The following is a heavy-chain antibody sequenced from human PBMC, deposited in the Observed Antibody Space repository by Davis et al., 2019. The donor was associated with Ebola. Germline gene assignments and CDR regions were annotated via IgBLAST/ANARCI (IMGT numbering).Heavy chain of an antibody. CDR1: GDSIRSTSYY. D-gene: IGHD3-22*01. CDR2: IYYSGST. J-gene: IGHJ4*02. V-gene: IGHV4-39*07. CDR3: ARGPYYYDSSGYYYHYFDY. Sequence: MPSETLSLTCTVSGDSIRSTSYYWGWIRQPPGKGLEWIGNIYYSGSTYYNPSLKSRVTISVDTSKNQFSLKLSSVTAADTAVYYCARGPYYYDSSGYYYHYFDYWGQGTLVTVSS.